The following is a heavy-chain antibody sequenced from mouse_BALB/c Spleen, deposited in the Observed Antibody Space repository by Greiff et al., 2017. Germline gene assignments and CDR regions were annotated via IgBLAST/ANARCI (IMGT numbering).Heavy chain of an antibody. CDR1: GFTFSSYA. CDR3: ARASYGSFAY. J-gene: IGHJ3*01. CDR2: ISSGGSYT. V-gene: IGHV5-9-4*01. D-gene: IGHD1-1*01. Sequence: EVKVVESGGGLVKPGGSLKLSCAASGFTFSSYAMSWVRQSPEKRLEWVAEISSGGSYTYYPDTVTGRFTISRDNAKNTLYLEMSSLRSEDTAMYYCARASYGSFAYWGQGTLVTVSA.